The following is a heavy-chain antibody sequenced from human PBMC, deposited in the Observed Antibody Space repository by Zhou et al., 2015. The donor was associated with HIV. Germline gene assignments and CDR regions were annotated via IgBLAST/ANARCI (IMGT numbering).Heavy chain of an antibody. CDR3: ARGVRGDYGIDY. Sequence: QVQLVQSGAEVKKPGSSVKVSCKASGGTFSSYTISWVRQAPGQGLEWMGRIIPILGIANYAQKFQGRVTITADKSTSTAYMELSSLRSEDTAVYYCARGVRGDYGIDYWGQGTLVTVSS. V-gene: IGHV1-69*02. D-gene: IGHD4-17*01. J-gene: IGHJ4*02. CDR1: GGTFSSYT. CDR2: IIPILGIA.